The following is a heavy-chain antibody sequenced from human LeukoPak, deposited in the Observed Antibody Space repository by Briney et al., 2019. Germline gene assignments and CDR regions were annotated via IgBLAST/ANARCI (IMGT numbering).Heavy chain of an antibody. CDR3: AREGGGYYDTSGYCPFDY. V-gene: IGHV3-23*01. D-gene: IGHD3-22*01. J-gene: IGHJ4*02. CDR1: GFTFNSFA. CDR2: ISGSADST. Sequence: GGSLRLSCAASGFTFNSFAVNWVRQAPGKGLEWVSGISGSADSTYYADSVKGRFTISRDNSKNTLYLQMNSLRTEDTAVYYCAREGGGYYDTSGYCPFDYWGQGTLVTVSS.